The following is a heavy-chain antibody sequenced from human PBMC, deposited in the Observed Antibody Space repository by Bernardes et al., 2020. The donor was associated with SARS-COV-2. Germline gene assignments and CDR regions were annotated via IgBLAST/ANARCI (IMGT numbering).Heavy chain of an antibody. CDR2: IYYSGST. CDR1: GDSVSSRSYY. Sequence: SETLSLTCTVSGDSVSSRSYYWSWIRQPPGKGLEFIGYIYYSGSTNYNPSLKSRVTMSVDTSKNQFSLKLSSVTAADTAVYYCARAMITGTRYFDYWGQGTLVTVSS. V-gene: IGHV4-61*01. J-gene: IGHJ4*02. CDR3: ARAMITGTRYFDY. D-gene: IGHD1-20*01.